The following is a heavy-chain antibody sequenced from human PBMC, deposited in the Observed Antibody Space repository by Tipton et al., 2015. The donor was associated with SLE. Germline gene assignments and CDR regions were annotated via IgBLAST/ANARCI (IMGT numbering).Heavy chain of an antibody. CDR1: GGSLSTYY. CDR3: ARTSFCGGGTCFSLDY. D-gene: IGHD2-15*01. CDR2: IYVSGNT. Sequence: TLSLTCTVSGGSLSTYYWTWIRQPPGKGLEWIGNIYVSGNTNYNPSLKSRVTISIDTSKNQFSLKLSSVTAADTAVYYCARTSFCGGGTCFSLDYWGQGTLVTVSS. V-gene: IGHV4-4*08. J-gene: IGHJ4*02.